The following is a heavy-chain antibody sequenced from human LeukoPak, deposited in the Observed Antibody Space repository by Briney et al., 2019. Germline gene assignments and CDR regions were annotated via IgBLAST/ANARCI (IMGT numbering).Heavy chain of an antibody. D-gene: IGHD1-7*01. Sequence: SETLSLTCTVSGGSISSYYWSWIRQPPGKGLEWIGYIYYSGSTNYNPSLKSRVTVSVDTSKNQFSLKLSSVTAADTAVYYCARDNWNYGSSMDVWGQGTTVTVSS. CDR2: IYYSGST. V-gene: IGHV4-59*01. J-gene: IGHJ6*02. CDR3: ARDNWNYGSSMDV. CDR1: GGSISSYY.